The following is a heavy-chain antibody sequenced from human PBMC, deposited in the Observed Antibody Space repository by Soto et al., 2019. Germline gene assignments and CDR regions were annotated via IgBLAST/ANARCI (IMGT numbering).Heavy chain of an antibody. CDR2: ISGSGGNA. J-gene: IGHJ6*02. V-gene: IGHV3-23*01. CDR3: AKDGASGSYPPYYYFGMDV. D-gene: IGHD1-26*01. CDR1: GFTFSSYA. Sequence: GGALRLSCAASGFTFSSYAMSWVRQAPGKGLEWVSTISGSGGNAYYADSVKGRFSISRDNSKNTLRLQMNSLRADDTAVYYCAKDGASGSYPPYYYFGMDVWGQGTTVTVSS.